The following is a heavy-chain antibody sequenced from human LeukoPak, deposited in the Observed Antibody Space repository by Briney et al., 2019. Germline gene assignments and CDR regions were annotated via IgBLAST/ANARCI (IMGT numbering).Heavy chain of an antibody. CDR1: GGTFSSYA. Sequence: ASVKVSCKASGGTFSSYAISWVRQAPGPGLEWMGRIIPIFGTVNYAQKFQGRVTITTDESTSTAYMELSSLRSEDTAVYYCARGVLEYSSSSPWFDPWGQGTLVTVSS. CDR3: ARGVLEYSSSSPWFDP. J-gene: IGHJ5*02. V-gene: IGHV1-69*05. D-gene: IGHD6-6*01. CDR2: IIPIFGTV.